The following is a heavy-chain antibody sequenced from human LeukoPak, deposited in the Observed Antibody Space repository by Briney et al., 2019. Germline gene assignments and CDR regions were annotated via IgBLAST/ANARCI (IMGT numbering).Heavy chain of an antibody. CDR1: GGTFNRYA. Sequence: SVNVSCKASGGTFNRYANSRVRQAPGPGLEWTGGIIPIFGTANYAQKFQGRVTITADKSTSTAYMELSSLRPEDTAVYYCARHIAVAGTDYYYMDVWGKGTTVTVSS. V-gene: IGHV1-69*06. J-gene: IGHJ6*03. CDR2: IIPIFGTA. CDR3: ARHIAVAGTDYYYMDV. D-gene: IGHD6-19*01.